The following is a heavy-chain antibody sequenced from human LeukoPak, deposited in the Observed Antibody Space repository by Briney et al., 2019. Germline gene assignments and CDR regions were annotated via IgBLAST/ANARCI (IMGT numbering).Heavy chain of an antibody. CDR3: AKKAQYNGNYPLDY. D-gene: IGHD1-26*01. CDR2: TSDRGDYT. CDR1: GFTCTSYS. Sequence: GGSLRLSCAASGFTCTSYSTSWVRQAPGKGLEWVSGTSDRGDYTYYADCVKGRFTISRDNSKNTLYLQMNSLRAEDTALYFCAKKAQYNGNYPLDYWGQGTLVTVSS. V-gene: IGHV3-23*01. J-gene: IGHJ4*02.